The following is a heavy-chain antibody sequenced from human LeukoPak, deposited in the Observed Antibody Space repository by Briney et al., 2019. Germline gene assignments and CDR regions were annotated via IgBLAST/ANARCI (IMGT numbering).Heavy chain of an antibody. V-gene: IGHV4-30-4*01. CDR3: ARVGRLLPLHFDY. J-gene: IGHJ4*02. CDR2: IYYSGST. D-gene: IGHD3-22*01. CDR1: GGSISSGDYY. Sequence: SQTLSLTCTVSGGSISSGDYYWSWIRQPPGKGLEWIGYIYYSGSTYCNPSLKSRVTISVDTSKNQFSLKLSSVTAADTAVYYCARVGRLLPLHFDYWGQGTLVTVSS.